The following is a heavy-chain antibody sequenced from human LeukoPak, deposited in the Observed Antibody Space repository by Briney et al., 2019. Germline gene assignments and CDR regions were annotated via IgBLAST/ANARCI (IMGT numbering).Heavy chain of an antibody. J-gene: IGHJ6*02. CDR2: ISSGREYR. D-gene: IGHD2-21*02. CDR1: GFTFSSYA. Sequence: PGGSLRLSCAASGFTFSSYAMNWVRQAPGKGLEWVSCISSGREYRFYADSVKGRFTISRDNAKNSLYLQMNSLRAEDTAVYYCARARVETYYYGMDVWGQGTTVTVSS. V-gene: IGHV3-21*01. CDR3: ARARVETYYYGMDV.